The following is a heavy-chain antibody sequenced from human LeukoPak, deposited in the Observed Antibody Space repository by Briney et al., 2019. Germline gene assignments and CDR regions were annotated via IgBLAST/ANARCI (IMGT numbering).Heavy chain of an antibody. J-gene: IGHJ6*02. CDR2: ISYDGSNK. CDR1: GFTFSSYA. D-gene: IGHD1-1*01. V-gene: IGHV3-30*04. Sequence: GRSLRLSCAASGFTFSSYAMHWVRQAPGKGLEWVAVISYDGSNKYYADSVKGRFTISRDNSKNTLYLQMNSLRAEDTAVYYCARDRDAINWNAVGPTKYYYYYGMDVWGQGTTVTVSS. CDR3: ARDRDAINWNAVGPTKYYYYYGMDV.